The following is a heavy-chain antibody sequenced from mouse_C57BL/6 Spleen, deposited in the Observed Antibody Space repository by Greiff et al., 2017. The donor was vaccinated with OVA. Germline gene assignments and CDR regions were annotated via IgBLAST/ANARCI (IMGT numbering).Heavy chain of an antibody. CDR1: GYTFTSYW. V-gene: IGHV1-61*01. CDR3: ARRAGSSYEWYFDV. D-gene: IGHD1-1*01. CDR2: IYPSDSET. J-gene: IGHJ1*03. Sequence: QVQLQQSGAELVRPGSSVKLSCKASGYTFTSYWMDWVKQRPGQGLEWIGNIYPSDSETHYNQKFKDKATLTVDKSSSTAYMQLSSLTSEDSAVYYCARRAGSSYEWYFDVWGTGTTVTVSS.